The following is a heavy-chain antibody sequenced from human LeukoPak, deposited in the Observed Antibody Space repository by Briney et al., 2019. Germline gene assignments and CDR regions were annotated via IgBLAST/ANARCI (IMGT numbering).Heavy chain of an antibody. V-gene: IGHV1-18*01. Sequence: ASVKVSCKASGYTFTSYGISWVRQAPGQGLEWMGWISAYNGNTNYAQKLQGRVTMTTDTSTSTAYMELRSLRSDDTAVYYCARTPIDYDFWSGSGGYFDYWGQGTLVTVSS. J-gene: IGHJ4*02. D-gene: IGHD3-3*01. CDR1: GYTFTSYG. CDR3: ARTPIDYDFWSGSGGYFDY. CDR2: ISAYNGNT.